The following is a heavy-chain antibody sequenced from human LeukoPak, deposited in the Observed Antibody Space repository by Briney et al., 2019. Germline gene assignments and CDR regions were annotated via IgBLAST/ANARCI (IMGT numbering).Heavy chain of an antibody. J-gene: IGHJ4*02. V-gene: IGHV3-21*01. Sequence: GGSLRLSCAASGFTFSSYSMIWVRRAPGKGLEWVASITRSSNYLYYADSLKGRFTISRDNAKNSLYLQMNSLRAEDTAVYYCARARYDSSGYYPLGDYWGLGTLVTVSS. CDR3: ARARYDSSGYYPLGDY. CDR2: ITRSSNYL. CDR1: GFTFSSYS. D-gene: IGHD3-22*01.